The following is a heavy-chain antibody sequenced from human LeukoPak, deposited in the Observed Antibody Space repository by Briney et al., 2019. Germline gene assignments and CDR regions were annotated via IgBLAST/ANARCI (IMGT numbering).Heavy chain of an antibody. J-gene: IGHJ5*02. D-gene: IGHD1-26*01. Sequence: SQTLSLTCAISGDSVSSNSPSWNWIRQSPSRGLEWLGRTYYRSKWNTDYAVSVKGRITINPDTSKNQFSLYLNSVTPEDTAVYYCARDPDRSYEWGPFDPWGQGTLVTVSS. CDR3: ARDPDRSYEWGPFDP. CDR2: TYYRSKWNT. CDR1: GDSVSSNSPS. V-gene: IGHV6-1*01.